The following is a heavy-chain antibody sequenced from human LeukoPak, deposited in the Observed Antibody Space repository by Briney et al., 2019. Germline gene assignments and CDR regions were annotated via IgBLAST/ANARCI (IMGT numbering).Heavy chain of an antibody. CDR1: RDSISRGSYY. D-gene: IGHD1-26*01. CDR3: ARDLVGAISGLDP. J-gene: IGHJ5*02. V-gene: IGHV4-39*07. CDR2: VYDFWRN. Sequence: PSESLSLTSTVSRDSISRGSYYWASISQSPGKWLEWIGGVYDFWRNYHSPSLKSRVTISIDPSQNQFFLKLSSLTAGGTAVYYCARDLVGAISGLDPW.